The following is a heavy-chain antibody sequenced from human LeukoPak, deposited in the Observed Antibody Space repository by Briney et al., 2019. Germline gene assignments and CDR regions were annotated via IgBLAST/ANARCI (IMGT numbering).Heavy chain of an antibody. J-gene: IGHJ4*02. D-gene: IGHD1-26*01. CDR1: GFTFSSYG. Sequence: GGSLRLSCAASGFTFSSYGMHWVRQAPGKGLWRGSVISYDGSNKYYADSVKGRFTISRDNFKNTLSLQMNSLRAEDTAVYYCAKDRFSGSYYSYYFDYWGQGPLVTVSS. CDR2: ISYDGSNK. CDR3: AKDRFSGSYYSYYFDY. V-gene: IGHV3-30*18.